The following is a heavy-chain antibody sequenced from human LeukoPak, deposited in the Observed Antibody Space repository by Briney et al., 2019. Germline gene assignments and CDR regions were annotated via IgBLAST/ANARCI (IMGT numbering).Heavy chain of an antibody. CDR3: ARENSFVVAATYYYYYSMDV. D-gene: IGHD2-15*01. V-gene: IGHV3-33*01. CDR1: GFTFSSYG. J-gene: IGHJ6*02. Sequence: PGGSLRLSCAASGFTFSSYGMHWVRQAPGKGLEWVAVIWYDGSNKYYADSVKGRFTISRDNSKNTLYLQMNSLRAEDTAVYYCARENSFVVAATYYYYYSMDVWGQGTTVTVSS. CDR2: IWYDGSNK.